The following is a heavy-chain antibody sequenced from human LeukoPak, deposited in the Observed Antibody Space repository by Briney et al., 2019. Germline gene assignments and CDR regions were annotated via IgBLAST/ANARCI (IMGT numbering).Heavy chain of an antibody. J-gene: IGHJ4*02. CDR2: ISYEGSNK. D-gene: IGHD3-10*01. V-gene: IGHV3-30*18. CDR3: AKDLNYYGSGSYLAH. Sequence: GTSLRLSCAASGFSFSSYDMHWVRQAPGKGLEWVAVISYEGSNKYYVDSVKGRFTISRDSSQNTLYLEMNSLRAEDTAVYYCAKDLNYYGSGSYLAHWGQGTLVTVSS. CDR1: GFSFSSYD.